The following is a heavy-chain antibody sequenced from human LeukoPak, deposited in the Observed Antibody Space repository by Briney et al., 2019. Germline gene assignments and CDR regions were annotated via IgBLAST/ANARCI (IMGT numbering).Heavy chain of an antibody. V-gene: IGHV3-30-3*01. CDR1: GFTFSSYA. D-gene: IGHD1-1*01. J-gene: IGHJ6*02. CDR3: ARDLRLERHRRGAYYGMDV. Sequence: QVQLVESGGGVVQPGRSLRLSCAASGFTFSSYAMHWVRQAPGKGLEWVAVISYDGSNKYYADSVKGRFTISRDNSKNTLYLQMNSLRAEDTAVYYCARDLRLERHRRGAYYGMDVWGQGTTVTVSS. CDR2: ISYDGSNK.